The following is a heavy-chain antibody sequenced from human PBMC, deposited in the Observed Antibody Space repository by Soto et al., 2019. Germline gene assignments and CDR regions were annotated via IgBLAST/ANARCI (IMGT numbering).Heavy chain of an antibody. CDR2: IYPGDSDT. CDR1: GYSFTSYW. V-gene: IGHV5-51*01. Sequence: PGESLKISCKGSGYSFTSYWIGWVRQMPGKGLEWMGIIYPGDSDTRYSPSFQGQVTISADKSISTAYLQWSSLKASDTAMYYCARRQWGPLPYFPSAFDIWGQGTMVTVSS. J-gene: IGHJ3*02. CDR3: ARRQWGPLPYFPSAFDI. D-gene: IGHD6-19*01.